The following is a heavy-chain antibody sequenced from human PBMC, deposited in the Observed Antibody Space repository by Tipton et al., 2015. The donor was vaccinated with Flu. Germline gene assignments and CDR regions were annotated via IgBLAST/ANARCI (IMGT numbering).Heavy chain of an antibody. Sequence: TLSLTCTVSGGSISSGNYYRTWIRQPAGKGLEWIGRIYTRGSTNYNPSLKSRVTMSVDTSKNQFSLKLSSVTAADTAVYYCARGGAGITMVRGATYYYYYVDVWGKGTTVTVSS. CDR3: ARGGAGITMVRGATYYYYYVDV. J-gene: IGHJ6*03. CDR1: GGSISSGNYY. CDR2: IYTRGST. V-gene: IGHV4-61*02. D-gene: IGHD3-10*01.